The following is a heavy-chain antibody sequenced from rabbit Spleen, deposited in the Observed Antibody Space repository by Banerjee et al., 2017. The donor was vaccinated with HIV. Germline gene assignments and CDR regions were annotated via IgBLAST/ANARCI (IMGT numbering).Heavy chain of an antibody. CDR2: IYTGNGKT. CDR1: GVSFSDKVV. D-gene: IGHD1-1*01. V-gene: IGHV1S45*01. Sequence: LEESGGGLVKPEGSLTLTCKAAGVSFSDKVVMRWVRQAPGKGLEWIGCIYTGNGKTYYASWAKGRFTISKASSTTVTLQMTSLTAADTATYFCARSGIDISAYLSLWGPGTLVTVS. CDR3: ARSGIDISAYLSL. J-gene: IGHJ4*01.